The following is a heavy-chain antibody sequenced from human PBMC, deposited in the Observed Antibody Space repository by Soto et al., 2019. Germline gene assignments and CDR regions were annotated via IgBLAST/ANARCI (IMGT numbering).Heavy chain of an antibody. J-gene: IGHJ4*02. Sequence: RLSCAASEFTIIDYYIHWIRKTPGKGLEWISYISGNGEVIQYAASARGRFTISRDNAENSVYLEMESLRDEDTALYYCARDVDADFRTDFDYWGRGTLVTVSS. CDR2: ISGNGEVI. CDR3: ARDVDADFRTDFDY. D-gene: IGHD4-17*01. CDR1: EFTIIDYY. V-gene: IGHV3-11*01.